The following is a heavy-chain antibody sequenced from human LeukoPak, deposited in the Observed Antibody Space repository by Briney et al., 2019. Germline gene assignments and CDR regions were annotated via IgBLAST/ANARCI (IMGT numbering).Heavy chain of an antibody. Sequence: SETLSLTCTVSGGSISRYYWSWIRQPPGKGLEWRGSIYYSGSTYYNPSLKSRVTISVDTSKKQFPLKLSSVTAAGTAVYYCARDSKDYGDSIYYYYYMDVWGKGTTVTISS. J-gene: IGHJ6*03. CDR1: GGSISRYY. CDR2: IYYSGST. CDR3: ARDSKDYGDSIYYYYYMDV. D-gene: IGHD4-17*01. V-gene: IGHV4-39*06.